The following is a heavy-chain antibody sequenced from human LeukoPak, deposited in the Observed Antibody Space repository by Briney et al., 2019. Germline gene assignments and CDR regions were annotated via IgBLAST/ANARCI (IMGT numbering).Heavy chain of an antibody. CDR1: GYSISSGYY. D-gene: IGHD3-9*01. CDR3: ARHYYGILTGPEYYFDY. CDR2: IYHSGST. J-gene: IGHJ4*02. Sequence: SETLSLTCAVSGYSISSGYYWGWIRQPPGKGLEWIGSIYHSGSTYYNPSLKSRVTISVDTSKNQFSLKLSSVTAADTAVYYCARHYYGILTGPEYYFDYWGQGTLVTVSS. V-gene: IGHV4-38-2*01.